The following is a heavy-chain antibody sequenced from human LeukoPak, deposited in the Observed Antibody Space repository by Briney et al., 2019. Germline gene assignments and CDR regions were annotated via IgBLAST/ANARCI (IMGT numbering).Heavy chain of an antibody. CDR2: ISAYNGNT. V-gene: IGHV1-18*01. J-gene: IGHJ4*02. CDR3: ARVREIYPSDY. Sequence: GASVKVSCKASGGTFSSYGISWVRQAPGQGLEWMGWISAYNGNTNYAQQLQDRVTMTTDTSTSTAYMELRSLRSDDTAVYYCARVREIYPSDYWGQGTLVTVSS. D-gene: IGHD2-2*02. CDR1: GGTFSSYG.